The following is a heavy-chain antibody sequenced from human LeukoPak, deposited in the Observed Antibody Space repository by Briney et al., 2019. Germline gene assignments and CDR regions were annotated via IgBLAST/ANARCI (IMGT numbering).Heavy chain of an antibody. CDR2: ISAYNGNT. Sequence: ASVKVSCKASGYTFTSYGISWVRQAPGQGLEWMGWISAYNGNTNYAQKLQGRVTMTTDTSTSTAYMELRSLRSDDTAVYYCARDYDILTGCYFWFDYWGQGTLVTVSS. D-gene: IGHD3-9*01. CDR3: ARDYDILTGCYFWFDY. CDR1: GYTFTSYG. J-gene: IGHJ4*02. V-gene: IGHV1-18*04.